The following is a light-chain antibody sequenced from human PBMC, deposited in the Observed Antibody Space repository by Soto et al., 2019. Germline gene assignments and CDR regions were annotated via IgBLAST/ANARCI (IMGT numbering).Light chain of an antibody. V-gene: IGKV1-17*01. Sequence: DIQMTQSPSSLSASVGDRVTLTCRASQGIRNDLAWYQQKSGKAPKRLIYGASNLESGVPSRFSGSGSETEFTLTISSLQPEDFATYYCLQHSDYPFTFGQGTRLE. CDR1: QGIRND. CDR3: LQHSDYPFT. CDR2: GAS. J-gene: IGKJ2*01.